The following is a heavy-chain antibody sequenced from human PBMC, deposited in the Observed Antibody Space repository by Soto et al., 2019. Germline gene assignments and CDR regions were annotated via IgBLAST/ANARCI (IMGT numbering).Heavy chain of an antibody. CDR2: VSTFNGKA. Sequence: SVKVSCNPSGYTFSNYGSAWVRQAPGQGLECMGWVSTFNGKAHYAQSLQDRVTMTTDASTNTVHLELTSLRSDDTGVYYCARLTGYSSGWYATWRQGTLVTVSS. CDR1: GYTFSNYG. V-gene: IGHV1-18*01. CDR3: ARLTGYSSGWYAT. D-gene: IGHD6-19*01. J-gene: IGHJ5*02.